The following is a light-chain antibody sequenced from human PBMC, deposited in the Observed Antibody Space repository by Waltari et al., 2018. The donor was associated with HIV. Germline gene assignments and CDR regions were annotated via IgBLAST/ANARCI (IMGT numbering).Light chain of an antibody. CDR2: AIF. J-gene: IGLJ2*01. CDR1: SSNIGAGYD. V-gene: IGLV1-40*01. Sequence: QSVLTQPPSVSGAPGQRVTISCTGTSSNIGAGYDVHCSQTLPGTGHKLLIYAIFPRPSGVPDRVSVSKSATAASLAITGLQAEDEADYFCQSYDSSLIAYVVFGGGTKLSVL. CDR3: QSYDSSLIAYVV.